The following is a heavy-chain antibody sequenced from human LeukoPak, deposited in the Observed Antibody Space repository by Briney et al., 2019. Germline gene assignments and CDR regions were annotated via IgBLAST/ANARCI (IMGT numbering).Heavy chain of an antibody. CDR3: AKPVLGREMATTYFDY. CDR1: GFTFSSYG. D-gene: IGHD5-24*01. V-gene: IGHV3-30*18. Sequence: PGGSLRLSCAASGFTFSSYGMRWVRHAPGNGLEWVSVISYDGSNKYYADSVKGRFTISRDNSKNTLYLQMNSLRAEDTAVYYCAKPVLGREMATTYFDYWGQGTLVTVSS. J-gene: IGHJ4*02. CDR2: ISYDGSNK.